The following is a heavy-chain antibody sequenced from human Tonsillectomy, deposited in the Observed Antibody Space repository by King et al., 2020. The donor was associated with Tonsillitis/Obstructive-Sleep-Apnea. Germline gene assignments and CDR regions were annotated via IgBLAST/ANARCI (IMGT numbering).Heavy chain of an antibody. CDR1: GFTFSSYA. CDR2: ISGSGGST. J-gene: IGHJ6*02. CDR3: AKPRGYCSSTSCLYYYYGMDV. Sequence: VQLVESGGGLVQPGGSLRLSCAASGFTFSSYAMSWVRQAPGKGLEWVSVISGSGGSTYYADSVKGRFTISRDNSKNTLYLQMNSLGAEDTAVYYCAKPRGYCSSTSCLYYYYGMDVWGQGTPVTVSS. V-gene: IGHV3-23*04. D-gene: IGHD2-2*01.